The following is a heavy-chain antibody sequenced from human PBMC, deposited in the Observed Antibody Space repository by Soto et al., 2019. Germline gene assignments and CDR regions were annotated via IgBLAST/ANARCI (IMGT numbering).Heavy chain of an antibody. V-gene: IGHV4-30-4*01. D-gene: IGHD5-12*01. CDR3: AREKGYISGPKNFDS. CDR1: GGSVSSGDYF. Sequence: SETLSLTCAVSGGSVSSGDYFWSWIRQPPGKGLEWIGYIYDSGSSYYNPSLKSRVTMSVDTSKNQFSLKLRSVTAADTAMYYCAREKGYISGPKNFDSWGQGTLVTVSS. J-gene: IGHJ4*02. CDR2: IYDSGSS.